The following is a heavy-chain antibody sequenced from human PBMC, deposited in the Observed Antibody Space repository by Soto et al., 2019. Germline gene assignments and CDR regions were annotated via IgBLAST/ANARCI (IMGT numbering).Heavy chain of an antibody. V-gene: IGHV3-23*01. CDR1: GFTFSSYA. Sequence: GGSLRLSCAASGFTFSSYAMSWVRQAPGKGLEWVSAISGSGGSTYYADSVKGRFTISRDNSKNTLYLQMNSLRAEDTAVYYCAKHGKVELVESNWYFDLWGRGTLVTVSS. J-gene: IGHJ2*01. D-gene: IGHD6-13*01. CDR3: AKHGKVELVESNWYFDL. CDR2: ISGSGGST.